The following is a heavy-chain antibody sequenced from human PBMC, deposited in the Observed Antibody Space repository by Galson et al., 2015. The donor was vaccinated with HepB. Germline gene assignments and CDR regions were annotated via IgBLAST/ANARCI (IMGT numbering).Heavy chain of an antibody. J-gene: IGHJ4*02. D-gene: IGHD5-18*01. CDR2: ISYDGSNK. V-gene: IGHV3-30*18. CDR3: AKDGKYSYGFDY. Sequence: SLRLSCAASGFTFSSYGMHWVRQAPGKGLEWVAVISYDGSNKYYADSVKGRFTISRDNSKNTLYLQMNSLRAEDTAVYYCAKDGKYSYGFDYWGQGTLVTVSS. CDR1: GFTFSSYG.